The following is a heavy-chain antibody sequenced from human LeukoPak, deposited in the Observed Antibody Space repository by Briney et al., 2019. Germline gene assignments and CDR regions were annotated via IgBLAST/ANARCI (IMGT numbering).Heavy chain of an antibody. V-gene: IGHV1-69*05. CDR3: ARAGGWNYVTEYYYMDV. J-gene: IGHJ6*03. D-gene: IGHD1-7*01. CDR1: GGTFSSYA. CDR2: IIPIFGTA. Sequence: SVKVSCKASGGTFSSYAISWGRQAPGQGLEWMGGIIPIFGTANYAQKFQGRVKITTDESTSTDYMEMSSLISEDTAVYYCARAGGWNYVTEYYYMDVWGKGTTVSVSS.